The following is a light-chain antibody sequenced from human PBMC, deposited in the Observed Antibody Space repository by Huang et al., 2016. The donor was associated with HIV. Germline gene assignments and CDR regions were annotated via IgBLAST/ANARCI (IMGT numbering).Light chain of an antibody. CDR1: QSVSSNY. J-gene: IGKJ2*01. CDR2: GAS. CDR3: QQYGSSPTT. V-gene: IGKV3-20*01. Sequence: EIVLTQSPGTLSSSPGDRATLSCRASQSVSSNYLAWYQQKPGQAPRLLIYGASSRATGIPDRFSGSGSGTEFIFTISRVEPEDSSVFYCQQYGSSPTTLGQGTKLEI.